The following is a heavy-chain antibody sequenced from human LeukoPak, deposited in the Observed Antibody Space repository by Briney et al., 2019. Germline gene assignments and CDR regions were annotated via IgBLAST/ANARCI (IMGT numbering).Heavy chain of an antibody. D-gene: IGHD1-7*01. Sequence: PGRSLRLSCAASGFTFSSYGMHWVRQAPGKGLEWVAVIWYDGSNKYYADSVKGRFTISRDNAKNSLYLQMNSLRVEDTAVYFCVRDRNYFEALQRSYWGQGTLVTVSS. CDR1: GFTFSSYG. CDR3: VRDRNYFEALQRSY. V-gene: IGHV3-33*01. CDR2: IWYDGSNK. J-gene: IGHJ4*02.